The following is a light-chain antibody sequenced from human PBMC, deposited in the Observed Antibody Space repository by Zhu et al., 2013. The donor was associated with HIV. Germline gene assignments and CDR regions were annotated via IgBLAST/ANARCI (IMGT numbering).Light chain of an antibody. V-gene: IGLV1-40*01. CDR3: QSYDSSLSGVV. Sequence: QSVLTQPPSASGAAGQRVTISCTGSGNNIEAGYNVHWYQQLPGTAPKLLIYGNTNRPSGVPDRFSASKSATSASLAIDGLQTEDEATYHCQSYDSSLSGVVFGGGTKLTVL. CDR1: GNNIEAGYN. CDR2: GNT. J-gene: IGLJ2*01.